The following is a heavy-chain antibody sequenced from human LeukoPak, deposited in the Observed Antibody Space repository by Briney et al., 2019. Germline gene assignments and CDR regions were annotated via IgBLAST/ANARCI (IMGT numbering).Heavy chain of an antibody. J-gene: IGHJ3*02. CDR2: IYSGGST. CDR1: GFTVSSNY. D-gene: IGHD5-24*01. Sequence: GGSLRLSCAASGFTVSSNYMSWVRQAPGKGLEWVSVIYSGGSTYYADSVKGRFTISRDNSKNTLYLQMNSLRAEDTAVYYCAREIRDGYSHDAFDIWGQGTMVTVSS. V-gene: IGHV3-53*01. CDR3: AREIRDGYSHDAFDI.